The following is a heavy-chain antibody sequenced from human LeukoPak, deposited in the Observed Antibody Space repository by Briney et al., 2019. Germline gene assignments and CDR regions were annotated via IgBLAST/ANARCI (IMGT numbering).Heavy chain of an antibody. Sequence: ASVKVSCKASGYSFTRCGLHWVRQAPGQRLEWMGWINTDKGDTKYSQKFQGRVTITRDTSASTAYMELSSLRSEDTAQYYCARSRGYSAYDSLDSWGQGTLVTVSS. D-gene: IGHD5-12*01. J-gene: IGHJ4*02. V-gene: IGHV1-3*04. CDR3: ARSRGYSAYDSLDS. CDR1: GYSFTRCG. CDR2: INTDKGDT.